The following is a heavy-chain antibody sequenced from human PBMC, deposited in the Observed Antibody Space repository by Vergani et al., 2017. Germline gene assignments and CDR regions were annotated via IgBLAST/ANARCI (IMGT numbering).Heavy chain of an antibody. J-gene: IGHJ4*02. D-gene: IGHD5-18*01. CDR1: GFTFSSYG. CDR2: ISYDGSNK. CDR3: AKKNVAMATFGYFDY. Sequence: QVQLVESGGGVVQPGRSLRLSCAASGFTFSSYGMHWVRQAPGKGLEWVAVISYDGSNKYYADSVKGRFTISRDNSKNTLYLQMNSLRAEDTAVYYCAKKNVAMATFGYFDYWGQGTLVTVSS. V-gene: IGHV3-30*18.